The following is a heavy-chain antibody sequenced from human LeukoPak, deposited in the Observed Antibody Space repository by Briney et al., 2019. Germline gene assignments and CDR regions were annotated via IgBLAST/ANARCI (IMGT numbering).Heavy chain of an antibody. V-gene: IGHV3-9*01. Sequence: GGSLRLSCAASGFTFDDYAMHWVRQAPGKGLEWVSGISWNSGSIGYVDSVKGRFTISRDNAKNSLYLQMNSLRAEDTALYYCAKGRGRYYYGSGSYGLDYWGQGTLVTVSS. CDR1: GFTFDDYA. CDR2: ISWNSGSI. J-gene: IGHJ4*02. CDR3: AKGRGRYYYGSGSYGLDY. D-gene: IGHD3-10*01.